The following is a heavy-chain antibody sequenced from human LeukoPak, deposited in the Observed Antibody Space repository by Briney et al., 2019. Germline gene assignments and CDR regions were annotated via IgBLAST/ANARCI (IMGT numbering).Heavy chain of an antibody. V-gene: IGHV4-38-2*01. J-gene: IGHJ6*04. CDR1: GYSISSGYY. D-gene: IGHD2-2*01. CDR2: IYHSGST. Sequence: PSETLSLTCAVSGYSISSGYYWGWIRQPPGKGLEWIGSIYHSGSTYYNPSLKSRATISVDTSKNQFSLKLSSVTAAGTAVYYCATSMRPAAGPYYYYGMDVWGKGTTVTVSS. CDR3: ATSMRPAAGPYYYYGMDV.